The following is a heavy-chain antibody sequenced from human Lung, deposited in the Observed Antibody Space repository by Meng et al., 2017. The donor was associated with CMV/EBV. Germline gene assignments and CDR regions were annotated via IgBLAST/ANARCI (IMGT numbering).Heavy chain of an antibody. Sequence: LXXSLSGTSIRSSTYYWGWIRQPPGKGLEWIGSISYSGNTYYNPSLKSPVTISVDTSKNQFSLRLSSVTAADTAVYYCAREGGKGDYRDYRMYYGMDVXGQGXTVTVSS. J-gene: IGHJ6*02. D-gene: IGHD4-11*01. CDR1: GTSIRSSTYY. CDR2: ISYSGNT. V-gene: IGHV4-39*07. CDR3: AREGGKGDYRDYRMYYGMDV.